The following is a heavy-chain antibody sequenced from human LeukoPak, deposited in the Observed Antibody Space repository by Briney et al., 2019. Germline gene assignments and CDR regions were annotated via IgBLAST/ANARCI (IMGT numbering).Heavy chain of an antibody. CDR1: GFTFDDYA. V-gene: IGHV3-9*03. Sequence: GGSLRLSCAASGFTFDDYAMHWVRQAPGKGLEWVSGISWNSGSIGYADSVKGRFTISRDNAKNSLYLQMNSLRAEDMALYYCAKATHFYDSSGAGAFDIWGQGTMATVSS. CDR2: ISWNSGSI. J-gene: IGHJ3*02. CDR3: AKATHFYDSSGAGAFDI. D-gene: IGHD3-22*01.